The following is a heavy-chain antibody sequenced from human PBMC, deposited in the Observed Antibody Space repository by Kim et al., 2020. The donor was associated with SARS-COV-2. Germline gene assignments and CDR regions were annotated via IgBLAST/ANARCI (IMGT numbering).Heavy chain of an antibody. CDR1: GFTFSSYS. CDR3: AREAPCSGGSCYGVVNWFDP. D-gene: IGHD2-15*01. V-gene: IGHV3-21*01. CDR2: ISSSSSYI. J-gene: IGHJ5*02. Sequence: GGSLRLSCAASGFTFSSYSMNWVRQAPGKGLEWVSSISSSSSYIYYADSVKGRFTISRDNAKNSLYLQINSLRAEDTAVYYCAREAPCSGGSCYGVVNWFDPWGQGTLVTVSS.